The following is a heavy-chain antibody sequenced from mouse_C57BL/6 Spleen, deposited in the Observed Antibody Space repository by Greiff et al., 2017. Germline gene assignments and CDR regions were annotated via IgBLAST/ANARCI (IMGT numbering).Heavy chain of an antibody. Sequence: QVQLQQPGAELVKPGASVKVSCKASGYTFTSYWMPWVKQRPGQGLEWIGRIHPSDSDTNYNQKFKGKATLTVAKSSSPAYMQLSSLTSEDSAVYYCALIYYYGSSYWYFEVWGTGTTVTVAS. CDR3: ALIYYYGSSYWYFEV. J-gene: IGHJ1*03. V-gene: IGHV1-74*01. D-gene: IGHD1-1*01. CDR2: IHPSDSDT. CDR1: GYTFTSYW.